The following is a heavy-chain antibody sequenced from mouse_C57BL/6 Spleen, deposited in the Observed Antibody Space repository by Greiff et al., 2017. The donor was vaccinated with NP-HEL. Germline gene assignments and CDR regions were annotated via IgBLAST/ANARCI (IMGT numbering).Heavy chain of an antibody. CDR1: GFTFSNYW. CDR3: TYGYGEYYYAMDY. Sequence: EVKVEESGGGLVQPGGSMKLSCVASGFTFSNYWMNWVRQSPEKGLEWVAQIRLKSDNYATHYAESVKGRFTISRDDSKSSVYLQMNNLRAEDTGIYYCTYGYGEYYYAMDYWGQGTSVTVSS. CDR2: IRLKSDNYAT. J-gene: IGHJ4*01. D-gene: IGHD2-2*01. V-gene: IGHV6-3*01.